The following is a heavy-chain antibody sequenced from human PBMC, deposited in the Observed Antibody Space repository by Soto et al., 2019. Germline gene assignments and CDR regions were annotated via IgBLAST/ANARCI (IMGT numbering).Heavy chain of an antibody. CDR1: GGSFSGYY. V-gene: IGHV4-34*01. Sequence: PSETLSLTCAVYGGSFSGYYWSWIRQPPGKGLEWIGEINHSGSTNYNPSLKSRVTISVDTSKNQFSLKLSSVTAADTAVYYCASLDWFDPWGQGTLLTVSS. CDR2: INHSGST. J-gene: IGHJ5*02. CDR3: ASLDWFDP.